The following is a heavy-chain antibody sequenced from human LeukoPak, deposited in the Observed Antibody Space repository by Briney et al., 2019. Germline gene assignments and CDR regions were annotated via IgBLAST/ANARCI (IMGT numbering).Heavy chain of an antibody. Sequence: SETLSLTCSVSGGSVSSGDYYWSWIRQPPGKGLEWIGYIYYDGFTYYNPSLKSRVSISVSTSKNQFSLNLSSVTAADTAVYYCAREAINWNYRDYWGQGTLVTVSS. CDR2: IYYDGFT. CDR1: GGSVSSGDYY. CDR3: AREAINWNYRDY. J-gene: IGHJ4*02. D-gene: IGHD1-1*01. V-gene: IGHV4-30-4*08.